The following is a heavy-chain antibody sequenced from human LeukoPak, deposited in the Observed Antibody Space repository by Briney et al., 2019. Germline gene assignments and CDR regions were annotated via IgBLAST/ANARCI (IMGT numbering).Heavy chain of an antibody. V-gene: IGHV4-39*07. CDR1: GGSISSSSYY. CDR2: IYYSGST. D-gene: IGHD2-2*01. J-gene: IGHJ3*02. Sequence: PSETLSLTCTVSGGSISSSSYYWGWIRQPPGKGLEWIGSIYYSGSTYYNPSLESRVTISVDTSKNQFSLRLRSVTAADTAVYFCARKYCSGTSCSYAFDIWGQGTMVAVSS. CDR3: ARKYCSGTSCSYAFDI.